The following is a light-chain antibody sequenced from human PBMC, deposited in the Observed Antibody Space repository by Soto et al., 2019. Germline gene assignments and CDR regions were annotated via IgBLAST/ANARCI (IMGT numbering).Light chain of an antibody. CDR3: SSYAGSNNFV. J-gene: IGLJ1*01. CDR1: SNEVGGYNY. CDR2: EVS. Sequence: QSVLTQPPSASGSPGQSVTISCTGNSNEVGGYNYVSWYQQHPGKAPKLMIYEVSKRPSGVPDRFSGSKSGNTASLTVSGLQAEDEADYYCSSYAGSNNFVFGTG. V-gene: IGLV2-8*01.